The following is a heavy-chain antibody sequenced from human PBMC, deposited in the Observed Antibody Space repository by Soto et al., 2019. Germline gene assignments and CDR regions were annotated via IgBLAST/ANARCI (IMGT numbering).Heavy chain of an antibody. Sequence: GESLKISCKGSGYSFTSYWISWVRQMPGKGLEWMGRIDPSDSYTNYSPSFQGHVTISADKSISTAYLQWSSLKASDTAMYYCARLGSIPDYYYGMDVWGQVTTVTVSS. CDR1: GYSFTSYW. CDR3: ARLGSIPDYYYGMDV. CDR2: IDPSDSYT. D-gene: IGHD7-27*01. J-gene: IGHJ6*02. V-gene: IGHV5-10-1*01.